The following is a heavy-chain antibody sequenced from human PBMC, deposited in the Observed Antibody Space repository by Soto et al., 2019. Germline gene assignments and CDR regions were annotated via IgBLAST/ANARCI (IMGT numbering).Heavy chain of an antibody. V-gene: IGHV4-31*03. Sequence: QVQLQESGPGLVKPSQTLSLTCTVSGGSISSGGYYWSWIRQHPGKGLEWIGYIYYIGSTYYNPSRKSRVTISVDTSKNQFSRKLSSVTAADTAVYYCARYYYDSSGYFRCFDYWGQGTLVTVSS. CDR2: IYYIGST. J-gene: IGHJ4*02. CDR1: GGSISSGGYY. D-gene: IGHD3-22*01. CDR3: ARYYYDSSGYFRCFDY.